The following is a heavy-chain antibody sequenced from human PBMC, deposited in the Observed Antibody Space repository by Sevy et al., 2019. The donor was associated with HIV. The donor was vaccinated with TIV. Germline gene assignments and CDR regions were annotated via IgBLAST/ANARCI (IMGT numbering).Heavy chain of an antibody. J-gene: IGHJ6*02. CDR1: GYIFSDYW. CDR3: ARATAGTAPHFSYYTMDV. Sequence: GESLKISCKGSGYIFSDYWIGWVRQMPGKGLEWMGIIYPGDSDTRYSPSSQGQVTISADKSISTAYLQWSSLEASDTAMYYCARATAGTAPHFSYYTMDVWGQGTTVTVSS. D-gene: IGHD6-13*01. CDR2: IYPGDSDT. V-gene: IGHV5-51*01.